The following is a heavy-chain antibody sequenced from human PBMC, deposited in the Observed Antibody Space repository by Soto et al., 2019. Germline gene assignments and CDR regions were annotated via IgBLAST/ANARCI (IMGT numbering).Heavy chain of an antibody. D-gene: IGHD5-12*01. Sequence: EVQLVESGGGLVQPGGSLRLSCAASGFTFSNYDIHWVRQATGKGLEWVSAIGTAGDTYYSGSVRGRFTISRENAFSSLYRQMDSLRAEDTAMYFCARALPGYRGCEFDYWGQGTLVTVSS. J-gene: IGHJ4*02. V-gene: IGHV3-13*01. CDR3: ARALPGYRGCEFDY. CDR2: IGTAGDT. CDR1: GFTFSNYD.